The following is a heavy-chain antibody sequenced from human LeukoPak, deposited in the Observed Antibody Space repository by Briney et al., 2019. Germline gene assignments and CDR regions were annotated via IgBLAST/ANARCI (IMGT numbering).Heavy chain of an antibody. CDR1: GGSITSAGYS. V-gene: IGHV4-61*02. CDR3: ATMVRGVILFDY. CDR2: IYSSGST. Sequence: SETLSLTCTVSGGSITSAGYSWGWIRQPAGKGLEWIGRIYSSGSTNSNPSLKSRVTISVDTSKNQFSLKLSSVTAADTAVYYCATMVRGVILFDYWGQGTLVTVSS. D-gene: IGHD3-10*01. J-gene: IGHJ4*02.